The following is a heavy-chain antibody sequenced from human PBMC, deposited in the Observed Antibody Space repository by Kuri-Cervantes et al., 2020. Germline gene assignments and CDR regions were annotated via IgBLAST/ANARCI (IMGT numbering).Heavy chain of an antibody. Sequence: ASVKVSCKASGYTFTRYAMHWVRQAPGQRLEWMGIINPSGGSTSYAQKFQGRVTMTRDTSTSTVYMELSSLRSEDTAVYYCATIWRYSSSWYTNTLFWYWGQGTLVTVSS. CDR1: GYTFTRYA. CDR2: INPSGGST. D-gene: IGHD6-13*01. V-gene: IGHV1-46*01. J-gene: IGHJ4*02. CDR3: ATIWRYSSSWYTNTLFWY.